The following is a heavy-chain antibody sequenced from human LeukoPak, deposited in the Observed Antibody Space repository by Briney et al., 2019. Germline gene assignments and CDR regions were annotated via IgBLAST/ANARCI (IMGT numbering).Heavy chain of an antibody. CDR2: ISSSSSYI. CDR3: ARRAGGGFDY. Sequence: AGGSLRLSCAASGFTFSSYSMNWVRQAPGKGLEWVSSISSSSSYIYYADSVKGRFTISRDNAKNSPYLQMNSLRAEDTAVYYCARRAGGGFDYWGQGTLVTVSS. J-gene: IGHJ4*02. CDR1: GFTFSSYS. D-gene: IGHD6-19*01. V-gene: IGHV3-21*01.